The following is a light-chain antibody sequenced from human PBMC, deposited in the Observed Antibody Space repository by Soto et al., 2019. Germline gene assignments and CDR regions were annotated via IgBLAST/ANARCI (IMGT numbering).Light chain of an antibody. CDR2: GSD. J-gene: IGLJ3*02. Sequence: QSVLTQPPSTSGTPGQRVTISCSGSSSNIERNSVNWYQQLPGTAPNLLIYGSDQRPSGVPDRFSGSNSGTSASLAISGLQSEDEATYYCAAWDDRLNGWVFGGGTKLTVL. CDR3: AAWDDRLNGWV. CDR1: SSNIERNS. V-gene: IGLV1-44*01.